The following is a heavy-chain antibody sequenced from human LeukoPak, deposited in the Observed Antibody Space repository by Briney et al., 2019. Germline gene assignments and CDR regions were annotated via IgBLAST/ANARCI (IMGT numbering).Heavy chain of an antibody. J-gene: IGHJ4*02. CDR1: GFTFSNYG. CDR2: ISYDGSNE. Sequence: GGSLRLSCAASGFTFSNYGMHWVRQAPGKGLEWVAVISYDGSNEYYADSVKGRFTISRDNSKNTLYLQMNSLSVEDTAVYYCARVGYYASGPFSYFDYWGQGTLVTVSS. V-gene: IGHV3-30*03. CDR3: ARVGYYASGPFSYFDY. D-gene: IGHD3-10*01.